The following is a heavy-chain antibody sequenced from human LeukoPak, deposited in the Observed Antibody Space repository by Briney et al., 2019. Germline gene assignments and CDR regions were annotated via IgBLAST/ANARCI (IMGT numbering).Heavy chain of an antibody. J-gene: IGHJ4*02. V-gene: IGHV3-7*04. CDR3: ARYGYGYGTPFDY. Sequence: GGSLRLSGAASGFIFGDYLMTWVRQAPGKGLEWVANIHKDGSEKYYVDSVKGRFSITRDNAKNSLFLQMNSLRAEDSAVYYCARYGYGYGTPFDYWGQGTLVTVSS. CDR2: IHKDGSEK. CDR1: GFIFGDYL. D-gene: IGHD5-18*01.